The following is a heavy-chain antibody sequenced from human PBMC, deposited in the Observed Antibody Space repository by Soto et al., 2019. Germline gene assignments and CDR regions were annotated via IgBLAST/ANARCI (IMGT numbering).Heavy chain of an antibody. J-gene: IGHJ4*02. V-gene: IGHV1-69*08. CDR2: TIPILDVA. CDR3: ARDSPIGSTYSGYDAIDS. CDR1: GGTFSTST. D-gene: IGHD5-12*01. Sequence: QVQLVQSGAEVKKPGSSVKVSCKASGGTFSTSTFTWVQQAPGQGLEWMGRTIPILDVADYAQDFQGRVTITADKSTSTAYMELTSVTSKDTAVYYCARDSPIGSTYSGYDAIDSWGQGTLVTVSS.